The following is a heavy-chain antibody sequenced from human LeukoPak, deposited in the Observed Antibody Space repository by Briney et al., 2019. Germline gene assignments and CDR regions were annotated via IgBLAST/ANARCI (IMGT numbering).Heavy chain of an antibody. CDR3: ASYSLNYGDFSN. Sequence: KASETLSLTCAVYGGSFSGYYWSWIRQPPGKGLEWIGEINHSGSTNYNPSLKSRVTISVDTSKNQFSLKLSSVTAADTAVYYCASYSLNYGDFSNWGQGTLVTVSS. D-gene: IGHD4-17*01. J-gene: IGHJ4*02. CDR2: INHSGST. CDR1: GGSFSGYY. V-gene: IGHV4-34*01.